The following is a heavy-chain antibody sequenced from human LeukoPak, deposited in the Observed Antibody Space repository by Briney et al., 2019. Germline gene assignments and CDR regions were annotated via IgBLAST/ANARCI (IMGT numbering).Heavy chain of an antibody. V-gene: IGHV3-66*01. CDR1: GFTVSSNY. CDR3: ARDLDWHYDSSGYYSRGEGMDYFDY. D-gene: IGHD3-22*01. J-gene: IGHJ4*02. CDR2: IYSGGST. Sequence: GGSLRLSCAASGFTVSSNYMSWVRQAPGKGLEWVSVIYSGGSTYYADSVKGRFTISRDNAKNSLYLQMNSLRAEDTAVYYCARDLDWHYDSSGYYSRGEGMDYFDYWGQGTLVTVSS.